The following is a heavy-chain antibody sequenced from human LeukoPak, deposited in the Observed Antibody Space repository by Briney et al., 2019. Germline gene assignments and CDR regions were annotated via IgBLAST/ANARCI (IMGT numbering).Heavy chain of an antibody. V-gene: IGHV3-74*01. D-gene: IGHD5-12*01. CDR2: LNADGNSI. CDR3: AGAYSAYDPFDY. CDR1: GFTFSNYW. Sequence: GGSLRLSCAASGFTFSNYWMHWVSQAPGKGLVWVPRLNADGNSITYADSVRGRFTISRDNAKNTVHLQMNSLRVEDTAIYFCAGAYSAYDPFDYWGQGILVTVSS. J-gene: IGHJ4*02.